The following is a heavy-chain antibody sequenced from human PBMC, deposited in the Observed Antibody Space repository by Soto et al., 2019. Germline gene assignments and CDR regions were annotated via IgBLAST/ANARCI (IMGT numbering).Heavy chain of an antibody. CDR3: TTENDYIWGSYRSGAGYYFDY. D-gene: IGHD3-16*02. Sequence: GGSLRLSCAASGFTFSNAWMSWVRQAPGKGLEWVGRIKSKTDGGTTDYAAPVKGRFTISRDDSKNTLYLQMNSLKTEDTAVYYCTTENDYIWGSYRSGAGYYFDYWGQGTLVTVSS. J-gene: IGHJ4*02. CDR2: IKSKTDGGTT. V-gene: IGHV3-15*01. CDR1: GFTFSNAW.